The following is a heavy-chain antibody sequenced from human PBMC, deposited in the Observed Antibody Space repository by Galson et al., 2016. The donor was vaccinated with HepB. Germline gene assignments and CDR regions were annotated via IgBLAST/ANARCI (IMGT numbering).Heavy chain of an antibody. Sequence: ETLSLTCIVSGGSISSMTSTYEYLWGWIRQSPGKGLEWIASIYYFGTAFYNPSLKSRVTMSVDTSNNHFSLSLDSVTAADTAVYFCARDSGRSAGDAFDVWGPGTMVTVPS. CDR3: ARDSGRSAGDAFDV. V-gene: IGHV4-39*07. CDR1: GGSISSMTSTYEYL. CDR2: IYYFGTA. J-gene: IGHJ3*01.